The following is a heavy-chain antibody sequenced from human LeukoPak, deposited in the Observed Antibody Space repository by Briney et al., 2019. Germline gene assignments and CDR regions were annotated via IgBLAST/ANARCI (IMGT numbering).Heavy chain of an antibody. J-gene: IGHJ3*02. CDR1: DGSISSGDYY. V-gene: IGHV4-30-4*08. CDR2: IYYSGST. Sequence: SQTLSLTSTVSDGSISSGDYYWSWIRQPPERGLEWIGYIYYSGSTYYSPSLKSRLTISVDTSKNQFSLKLSSVTAADTAVYYCAREIKPCGGACYSGPFDIWGQGTMVTVSS. CDR3: AREIKPCGGACYSGPFDI. D-gene: IGHD2-21*01.